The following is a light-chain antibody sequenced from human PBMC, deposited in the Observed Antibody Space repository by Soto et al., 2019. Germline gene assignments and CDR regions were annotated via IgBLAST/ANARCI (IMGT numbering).Light chain of an antibody. CDR3: AAWDDSLNGDYV. CDR2: SNN. CDR1: SSNIGSNT. Sequence: QSVLTQPPSASGTPGQRVTISCSGGSSNIGSNTVNWYQQLPGTAPKLLIYSNNQRPSGVPDRFSGSKSGTSASLAISGLQSEDEADYYCAAWDDSLNGDYVFGTGTKSPS. V-gene: IGLV1-44*01. J-gene: IGLJ1*01.